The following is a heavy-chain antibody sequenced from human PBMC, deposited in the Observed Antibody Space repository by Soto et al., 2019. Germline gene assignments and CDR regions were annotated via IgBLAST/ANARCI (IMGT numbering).Heavy chain of an antibody. Sequence: PSETLSLTCAVSGGSISSSNWWSWVRQPPGKGLEWIGEIYHSGSTNYNPSLKSRVTISVDKSKNQFSLKLSSVTAADTAVYYCARVPIFVDTAMVVSRYGMAVWGQGTTVTVSS. J-gene: IGHJ6*02. CDR1: GGSISSSNW. D-gene: IGHD5-18*01. CDR3: ARVPIFVDTAMVVSRYGMAV. CDR2: IYHSGST. V-gene: IGHV4-4*02.